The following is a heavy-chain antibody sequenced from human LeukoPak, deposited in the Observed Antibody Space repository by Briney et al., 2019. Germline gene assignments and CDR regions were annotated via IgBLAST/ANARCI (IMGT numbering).Heavy chain of an antibody. Sequence: SETLSLTCTVSGASINNNFWTWIRQPPGKGLEWIGYIYSSGSANYNPSLKSRVIISGDTSKNQISLNLTSVTAADTAVYFCARQRGYHYDSTTNRFSDLWGQGTRVTVSS. CDR2: IYSSGSA. D-gene: IGHD3-22*01. V-gene: IGHV4-59*08. CDR3: ARQRGYHYDSTTNRFSDL. CDR1: GASINNNF. J-gene: IGHJ5*02.